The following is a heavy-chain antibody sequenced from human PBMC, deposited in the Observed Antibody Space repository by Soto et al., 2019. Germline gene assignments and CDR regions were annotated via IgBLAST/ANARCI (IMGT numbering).Heavy chain of an antibody. V-gene: IGHV2-5*01. J-gene: IGHJ5*02. CDR1: GFSLSTSGVG. CDR2: IYWNDDK. CDR3: AHSPSPASWFDP. Sequence: GPTLVNPTQTLTLTCTFSGFSLSTSGVGVGWIRQPPGKALEWLALIYWNDDKRYSPSLKSRLTITHHPSKNQVVLTMTNMDPVDTATYYGAHSPSPASWFDPWGQGALVTVSS.